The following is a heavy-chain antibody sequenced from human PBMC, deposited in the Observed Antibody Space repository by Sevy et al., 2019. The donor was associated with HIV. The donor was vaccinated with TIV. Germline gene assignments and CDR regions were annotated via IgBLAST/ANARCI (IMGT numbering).Heavy chain of an antibody. CDR3: ASGGSGDVWNYGYYYYGMDV. Sequence: ASVKVSCKASGDTFSTYDINWVRQAPGQGLEWMGWMSPKSGSTGFAQKFQGRLTMTRDTSINTAYMELSRLRTEDTAVYNCASGGSGDVWNYGYYYYGMDVWGQGTTVTVSS. CDR1: GDTFSTYD. J-gene: IGHJ6*02. CDR2: MSPKSGST. V-gene: IGHV1-8*02. D-gene: IGHD3-3*01.